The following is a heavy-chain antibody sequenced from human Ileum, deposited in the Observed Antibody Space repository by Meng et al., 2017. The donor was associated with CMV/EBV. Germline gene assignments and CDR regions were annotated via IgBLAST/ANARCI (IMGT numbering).Heavy chain of an antibody. CDR1: GFSFGAYG. D-gene: IGHD3-3*01. J-gene: IGHJ4*02. CDR3: ARLKYDYWSDYATYFDP. CDR2: ISSDGRNQ. Sequence: GESLKISCAASGFSFGAYGMHWVRQAPGKGLEWVAIISSDGRNQHYADSVKGRFAISRDNSKKTLYLQISSLRVEDMAVYYCARLKYDYWSDYATYFDPWGQGTLVTVSS. V-gene: IGHV3-33*01.